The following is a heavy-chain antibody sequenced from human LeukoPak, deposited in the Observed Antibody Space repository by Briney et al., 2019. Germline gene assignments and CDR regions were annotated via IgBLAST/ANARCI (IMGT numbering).Heavy chain of an antibody. CDR1: GYSFTSYW. Sequence: GESLKISCKGSGYSFTSYWIGWVRQLPGKGLEWMGIIYPSDSNTRYSPSFQGQVTISADKSISTAYLQWGSLKASDTAMYYCARRTVHYDSSGYYYFDYWGQGTLVTVSS. V-gene: IGHV5-51*01. J-gene: IGHJ4*02. D-gene: IGHD3-22*01. CDR2: IYPSDSNT. CDR3: ARRTVHYDSSGYYYFDY.